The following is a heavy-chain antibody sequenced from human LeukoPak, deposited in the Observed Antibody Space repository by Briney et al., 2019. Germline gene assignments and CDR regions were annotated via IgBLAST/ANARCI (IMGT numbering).Heavy chain of an antibody. CDR1: GYTFTCYY. D-gene: IGHD1-1*01. Sequence: ASVKVSCKASGYTFTCYYIHWVRQAPGQGLEWMGRINPNSGDTNYAQKFQGGVTMTRDTSISTAYMELSRLRSDDTAVYFCARDAPGAGTDYWGQGTLVTVSS. CDR2: INPNSGDT. CDR3: ARDAPGAGTDY. J-gene: IGHJ4*02. V-gene: IGHV1-2*06.